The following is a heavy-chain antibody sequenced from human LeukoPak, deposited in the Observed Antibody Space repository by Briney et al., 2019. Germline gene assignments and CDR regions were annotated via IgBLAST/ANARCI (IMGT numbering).Heavy chain of an antibody. CDR3: AHYDFWSGHALDI. Sequence: GGSLRLSCEASESIVSSNYMTWVRQAPGKGLEWLSVIYTGGGTYYADSVKGRFTISRDTSKTTVYLQMNSLRGDDTAIYYCAHYDFWSGHALDIWGQGTMVTVSS. V-gene: IGHV3-66*01. D-gene: IGHD3-3*01. CDR2: IYTGGGT. J-gene: IGHJ3*02. CDR1: ESIVSSNY.